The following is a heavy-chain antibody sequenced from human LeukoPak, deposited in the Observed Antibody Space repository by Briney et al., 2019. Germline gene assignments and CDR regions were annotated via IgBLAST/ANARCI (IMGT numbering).Heavy chain of an antibody. CDR2: IYYSGST. CDR1: GGSISSYY. Sequence: SETLSLTCTVSGGSISSYYWSWIRQPPGKGLEWIGYIYYSGSTNYNPSLKSRVTISVDTSKNQFSLKLNSVTAADTAVYYCARILYSNNIDYWGQGTLVTVSS. D-gene: IGHD2/OR15-2a*01. CDR3: ARILYSNNIDY. J-gene: IGHJ4*02. V-gene: IGHV4-59*12.